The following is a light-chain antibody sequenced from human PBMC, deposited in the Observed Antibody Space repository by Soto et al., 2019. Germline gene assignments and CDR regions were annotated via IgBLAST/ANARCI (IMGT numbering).Light chain of an antibody. CDR2: GAS. CDR3: QQYNKWPIT. Sequence: IVLTQSPGTRSLSTGERATISCGARQSVRKHYLTCYQQKPGQAPRLLIYGASNRATGIPDRFSGGGSGTEFTLTISSLQSEDSAFYYCQQYNKWPITFGQGTKV. V-gene: IGKV3D-15*01. CDR1: QSVRKHY. J-gene: IGKJ1*01.